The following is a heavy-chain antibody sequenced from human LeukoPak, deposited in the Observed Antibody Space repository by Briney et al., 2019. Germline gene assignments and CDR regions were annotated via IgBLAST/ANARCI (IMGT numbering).Heavy chain of an antibody. CDR2: IIPIFGTA. Sequence: ASVKVSCKASGGTFSSYAISWVRQAPGQGLEWMGGIIPIFGTANYAQKFQGRVKITTDESTSTAYMELSSLRSEDTAVYYCAISRRVPPDYWGQGTLVTVSS. J-gene: IGHJ4*02. CDR1: GGTFSSYA. V-gene: IGHV1-69*05. D-gene: IGHD1-1*01. CDR3: AISRRVPPDY.